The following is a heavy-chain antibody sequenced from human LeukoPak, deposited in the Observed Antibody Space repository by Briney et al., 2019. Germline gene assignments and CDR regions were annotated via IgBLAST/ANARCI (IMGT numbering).Heavy chain of an antibody. CDR3: ANGGGLLWFGELSNYFDY. CDR1: GFTFSSYG. D-gene: IGHD3-10*01. CDR2: ISHDGSNK. Sequence: GGSLRLSCAASGFTFSSYGMHWVRQAPGKGLEWVAVISHDGSNKYYADSVKGRFTISRDNSKNTLYLQMNSLRAEDTAVYYCANGGGLLWFGELSNYFDYWGQGTLVTVSS. V-gene: IGHV3-30*18. J-gene: IGHJ4*02.